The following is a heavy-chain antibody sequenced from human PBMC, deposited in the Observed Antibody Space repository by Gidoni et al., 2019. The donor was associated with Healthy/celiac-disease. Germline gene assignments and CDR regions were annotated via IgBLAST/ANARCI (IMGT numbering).Heavy chain of an antibody. J-gene: IGHJ4*02. CDR3: AREYVWGSYRFDY. CDR2: INHMGST. CDR1: GGSFSGYY. D-gene: IGHD3-16*02. V-gene: IGHV4-34*01. Sequence: QVQLQQCGAGLAKPSGTRSLTCTVEGGSFSGYYWSGVRQPPGKGLEWIGEINHMGSTTDNPSLKSRVTISADTSKNQFSLKLSSVTAAETAVYYCAREYVWGSYRFDYWGQGTLVTVSS.